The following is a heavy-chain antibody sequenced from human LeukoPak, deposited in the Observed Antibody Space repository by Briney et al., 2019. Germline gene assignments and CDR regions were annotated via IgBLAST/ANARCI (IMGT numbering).Heavy chain of an antibody. Sequence: SETLSLTCTVSGGSISSYYWSWIRQPPGKGLEWIGYIYYSGSTNYNPSLKSRVTISVDTSKNQFSLKLSSVTAADTAVYYCASLNYDYVWGSSDYWGQGTLVTVSS. J-gene: IGHJ4*02. CDR1: GGSISSYY. V-gene: IGHV4-59*08. CDR2: IYYSGST. D-gene: IGHD3-16*01. CDR3: ASLNYDYVWGSSDY.